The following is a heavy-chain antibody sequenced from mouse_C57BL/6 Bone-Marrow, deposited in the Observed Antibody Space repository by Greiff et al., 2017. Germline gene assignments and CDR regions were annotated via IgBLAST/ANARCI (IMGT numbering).Heavy chain of an antibody. D-gene: IGHD4-1*01. CDR2: IDPSDSYT. Sequence: QVQLQQPGAELVMPGASVKLSCKASGYTFTSYWMHWVKQRPGQGLEWIGEIDPSDSYTNYNQKFKGKSTLTVDKSSSTAYMQLSSLTSEDAAVYYCARWDWDYFDDWGQGTTLTVSS. J-gene: IGHJ2*01. CDR3: ARWDWDYFDD. CDR1: GYTFTSYW. V-gene: IGHV1-69*01.